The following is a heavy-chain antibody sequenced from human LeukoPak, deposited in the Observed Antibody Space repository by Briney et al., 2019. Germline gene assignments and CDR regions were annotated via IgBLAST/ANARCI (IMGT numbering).Heavy chain of an antibody. CDR3: ARSIAAADYYYYGMDV. V-gene: IGHV1-46*01. Sequence: GASVKVSCKASGYTFTSYYMHWVRQAPGQGLEWMGIINPSGGSTSYAQKFQGRVTMTRDTSTSTVYMELSSLRSEDTAVYYCARSIAAADYYYYGMDVWGQGTTVTVSS. D-gene: IGHD6-13*01. CDR2: INPSGGST. J-gene: IGHJ6*02. CDR1: GYTFTSYY.